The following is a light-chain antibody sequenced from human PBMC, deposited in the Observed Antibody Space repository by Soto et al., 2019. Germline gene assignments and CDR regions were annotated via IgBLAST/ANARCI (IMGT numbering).Light chain of an antibody. Sequence: DIQMTQSPSNLSASVRDRVTITCRASQSIRNWLAWYQQKPGKAPKLLISDVSSLESGVPSRFSGSGSGTEFTLTSSSLQADDFATYYCQQYSSYWTFGQGTKVDIK. V-gene: IGKV1-5*01. J-gene: IGKJ1*01. CDR2: DVS. CDR1: QSIRNW. CDR3: QQYSSYWT.